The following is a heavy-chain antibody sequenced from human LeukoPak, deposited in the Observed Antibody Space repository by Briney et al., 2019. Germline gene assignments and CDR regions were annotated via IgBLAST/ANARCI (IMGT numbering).Heavy chain of an antibody. CDR1: GFTFSSYG. CDR2: ISYDGSNK. V-gene: IGHV3-30*03. J-gene: IGHJ6*02. Sequence: GGSLRLSCAASGFTFSSYGMHWVRQAPGKGLEWVAVISYDGSNKYYADSVKGRFTISRDNSKNTLYLQMNSLRAEDTAVYYCASFQWNMRYYHYGMDVWGQGTTVTVSS. D-gene: IGHD2/OR15-2a*01. CDR3: ASFQWNMRYYHYGMDV.